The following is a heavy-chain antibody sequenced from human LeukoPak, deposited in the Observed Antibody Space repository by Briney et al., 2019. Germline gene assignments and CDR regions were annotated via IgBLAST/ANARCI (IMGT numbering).Heavy chain of an antibody. Sequence: SVKVSCKASGGTFSSYAISWVRQAPGQGLEWMGGIIPIFGTANYAQKFQGRVTITADESTSTAYMELSSLRSEDTAVYYCAVTHVDTAKVWMHNQPLLSLLDYWGQGTLVTVSS. V-gene: IGHV1-69*13. D-gene: IGHD5-18*01. CDR3: AVTHVDTAKVWMHNQPLLSLLDY. CDR1: GGTFSSYA. CDR2: IIPIFGTA. J-gene: IGHJ4*02.